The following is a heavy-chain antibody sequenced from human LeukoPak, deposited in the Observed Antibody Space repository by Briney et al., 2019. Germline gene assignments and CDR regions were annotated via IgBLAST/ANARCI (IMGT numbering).Heavy chain of an antibody. J-gene: IGHJ4*02. CDR1: GFTFSSYA. V-gene: IGHV3-7*03. Sequence: PGGSLRLSCAASGFTFSSYAMSWVRQAPGKGLEWVANIKQDGSEKYYVDSVKGRFTISRDNAMNSLYLLMNSLRAEDTAVYYCARVTGGWSFDYWGQGTLVTVSS. CDR3: ARVTGGWSFDY. CDR2: IKQDGSEK. D-gene: IGHD6-19*01.